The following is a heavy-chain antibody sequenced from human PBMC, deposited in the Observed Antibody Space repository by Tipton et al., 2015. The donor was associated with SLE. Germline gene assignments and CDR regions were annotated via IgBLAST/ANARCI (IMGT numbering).Heavy chain of an antibody. V-gene: IGHV4-34*01. J-gene: IGHJ4*02. CDR2: INHGGST. CDR1: GGSFSGYY. CDR3: ARGLYGDEPGY. D-gene: IGHD4-17*01. Sequence: TLSLTCAVYGGSFSGYYCSWVRQPPGKGVGGVWGINHGGSTNYNPPLKSPITISVDTSKNQFSLKLTSLTAADTAVYYCARGLYGDEPGYWGQGTLVTVSS.